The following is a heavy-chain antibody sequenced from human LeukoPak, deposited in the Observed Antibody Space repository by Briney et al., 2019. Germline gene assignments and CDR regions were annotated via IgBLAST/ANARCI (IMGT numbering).Heavy chain of an antibody. CDR2: ITSSRHYL. J-gene: IGHJ4*02. D-gene: IGHD6-19*01. V-gene: IGHV3-21*04. CDR1: GFTFTTYS. CDR3: ARAWTVADYFDY. Sequence: KPGGSLRLSCAASGFTFTTYSMSWVRQAPGKGLEWVSSITSSRHYLHYADSVKGRFTISTDDAKNSLHLHMDSLRVEDTAIYYCARAWTVADYFDYWGQGILVTVSS.